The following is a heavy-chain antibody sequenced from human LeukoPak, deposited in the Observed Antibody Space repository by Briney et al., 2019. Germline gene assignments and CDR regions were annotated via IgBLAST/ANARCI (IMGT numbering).Heavy chain of an antibody. V-gene: IGHV4-4*07. CDR3: ARGGDIVVVPAAGGWFDP. J-gene: IGHJ5*02. Sequence: PSETLSLTCTVSGGSISSYYWSWTRQPAGKGLEWIGRIYTSGSTNYNPSLKSRVTMSVDTSKNQFSLKLSSVTAADTAVYYCARGGDIVVVPAAGGWFDPWGQGTLVTVSS. CDR1: GGSISSYY. D-gene: IGHD2-2*01. CDR2: IYTSGST.